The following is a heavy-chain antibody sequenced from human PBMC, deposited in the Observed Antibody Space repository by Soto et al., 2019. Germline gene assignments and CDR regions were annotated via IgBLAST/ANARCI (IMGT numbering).Heavy chain of an antibody. Sequence: VASVKVSCKASGGTFSSYAISWVRQAPGQGLEWMGGIIPIFGTANYAQKFQGRVTITADKSTSTAYMELSSLRSEDTAVYYCARFILTGYYLNWFDPWGQGTLVTVSS. J-gene: IGHJ5*02. D-gene: IGHD3-9*01. CDR3: ARFILTGYYLNWFDP. CDR1: GGTFSSYA. V-gene: IGHV1-69*06. CDR2: IIPIFGTA.